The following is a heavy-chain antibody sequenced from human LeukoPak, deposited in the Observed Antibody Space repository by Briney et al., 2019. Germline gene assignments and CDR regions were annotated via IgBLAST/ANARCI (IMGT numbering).Heavy chain of an antibody. CDR2: IYHSGST. CDR1: GGSISSGGYS. CDR3: ARFGEDDAFDI. J-gene: IGHJ3*02. Sequence: SQTLSLTCAVSGGSISSGGYSWSWIRQPPGTGLEWIGYIYHSGSTYYNPSLKSRVTISVDRSKNQFSLKLSSVTAADTAVYYCARFGEDDAFDIWGQGTMVTVSS. D-gene: IGHD3-10*01. V-gene: IGHV4-30-2*01.